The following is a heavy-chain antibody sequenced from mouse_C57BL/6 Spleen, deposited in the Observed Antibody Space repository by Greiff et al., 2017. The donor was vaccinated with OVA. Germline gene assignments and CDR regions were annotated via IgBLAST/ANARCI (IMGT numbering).Heavy chain of an antibody. V-gene: IGHV2-2*01. CDR1: GFSLTSYG. D-gene: IGHD1-1*01. CDR2: IWSGGST. J-gene: IGHJ1*03. CDR3: ASQGGTTVDWYFDV. Sequence: VQLVESGPGLVQPSQSLSITCTVSGFSLTSYGVHWVRQSPGKGLEWLGVIWSGGSTDYNAAFISRLSISKDNSKSQVFFKMNSLQADDTAIYYCASQGGTTVDWYFDVWGTGTTVTVSS.